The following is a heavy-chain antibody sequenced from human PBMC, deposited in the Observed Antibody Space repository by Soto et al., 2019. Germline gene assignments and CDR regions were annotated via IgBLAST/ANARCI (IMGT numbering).Heavy chain of an antibody. CDR2: IYHSGST. CDR3: ASSTYYYDSSGYCIDY. D-gene: IGHD3-22*01. Sequence: QLQLQESGSGLVKPSQTLSLTCAVSGGSISSGGYSWSWIRQPPGKGLEWIGYIYHSGSTYYNPSLKSRVTISVDRSKNLFSLKLSSVTAADTAVYYCASSTYYYDSSGYCIDYWGQGTLVTVSS. J-gene: IGHJ4*02. V-gene: IGHV4-30-2*01. CDR1: GGSISSGGYS.